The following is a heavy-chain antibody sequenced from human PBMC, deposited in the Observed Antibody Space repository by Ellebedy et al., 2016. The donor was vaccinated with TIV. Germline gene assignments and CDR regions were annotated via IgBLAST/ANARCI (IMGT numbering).Heavy chain of an antibody. J-gene: IGHJ4*02. D-gene: IGHD2-21*02. Sequence: AASVKVSCKASGGTFSSYAISWVRQAPGQGLEWMGRIIPILGIANYAQKFQGRVTITADKSTSTAYMELSSLRSEDTAVYYCARGEAYCGGDCYSGLFDYWGQGTLVTVSS. V-gene: IGHV1-69*04. CDR1: GGTFSSYA. CDR3: ARGEAYCGGDCYSGLFDY. CDR2: IIPILGIA.